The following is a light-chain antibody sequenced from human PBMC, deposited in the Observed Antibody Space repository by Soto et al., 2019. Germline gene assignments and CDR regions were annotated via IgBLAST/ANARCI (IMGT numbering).Light chain of an antibody. Sequence: DIQLTQSPSFLSASVGDRVTVSCRASQDISTSLAWFQQKAGKVPQLLVYPASTLQDGVPSRFSGSGSGTYFTLTSNNLQAEDFATYYCQHLRTYPFSFGPGTKLDSK. CDR2: PAS. CDR1: QDISTS. V-gene: IGKV1-9*01. CDR3: QHLRTYPFS. J-gene: IGKJ2*03.